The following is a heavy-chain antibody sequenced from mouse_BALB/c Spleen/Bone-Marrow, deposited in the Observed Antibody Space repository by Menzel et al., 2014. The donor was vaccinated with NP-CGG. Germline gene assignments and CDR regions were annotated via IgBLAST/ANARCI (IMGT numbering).Heavy chain of an antibody. CDR1: GDSITSGY. Sequence: EVHRVESGPSLVKPSQTLSLTCSVTGDSITSGYWNWIRTFPGNKLEFMGYISYSDNTYFNPSLKSRISITRDTSKNQYYLQLNSVTTEDTATYYCARLGGYYAWFAYWGQGTLVTVSA. CDR2: ISYSDNT. J-gene: IGHJ3*01. CDR3: ARLGGYYAWFAY. V-gene: IGHV3-8*02. D-gene: IGHD2-3*01.